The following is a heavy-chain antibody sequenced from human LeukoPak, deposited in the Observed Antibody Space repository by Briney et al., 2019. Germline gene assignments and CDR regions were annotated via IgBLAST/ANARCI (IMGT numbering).Heavy chain of an antibody. CDR2: IKEDGSEK. J-gene: IGHJ4*02. V-gene: IGHV3-7*04. CDR3: ARGSGRYYVY. Sequence: PGGSLRLSCAASGFTFSSNWMSWVSQAPGKGLEWVANIKEDGSEKYYVDSVKGRFTISRDNAKNSLYLQMNSMRAEDTAVYYCARGSGRYYVYWGQATPVTVSS. CDR1: GFTFSSNW. D-gene: IGHD1-26*01.